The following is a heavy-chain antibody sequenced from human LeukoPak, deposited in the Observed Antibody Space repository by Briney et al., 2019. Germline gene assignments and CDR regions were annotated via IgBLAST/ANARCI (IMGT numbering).Heavy chain of an antibody. CDR3: AKALHQYHVDIVAPFSSGY. Sequence: GGSLRLSCAASGFTFSSYAMSWVRQAPGKGLEWVAVIWYDGSNKYYADSVKGRFTISRDNSKNTLYLQMNSLRAEDTAVYYCAKALHQYHVDIVAPFSSGYWGQGTLVTVSS. CDR2: IWYDGSNK. D-gene: IGHD5-12*01. V-gene: IGHV3-33*06. J-gene: IGHJ4*02. CDR1: GFTFSSYA.